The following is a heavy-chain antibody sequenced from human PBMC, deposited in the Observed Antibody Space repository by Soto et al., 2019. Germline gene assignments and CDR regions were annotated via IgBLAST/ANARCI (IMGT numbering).Heavy chain of an antibody. D-gene: IGHD4-17*01. V-gene: IGHV4-39*07. CDR3: ARAHYGDYGYGMDV. Sequence: SETLSLTCTVSGGSISSYYWGWIRQPPGKGLEWIGSIYYSGSTYYNSSLKSRVTISLDTSKNQFSLKLSSVTAADTAVYYCARAHYGDYGYGMDVWGQGTTVTVSS. J-gene: IGHJ6*02. CDR1: GGSISSYY. CDR2: IYYSGST.